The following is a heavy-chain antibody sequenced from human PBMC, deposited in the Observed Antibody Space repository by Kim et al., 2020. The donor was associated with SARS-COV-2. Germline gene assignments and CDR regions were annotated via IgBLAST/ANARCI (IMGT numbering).Heavy chain of an antibody. CDR1: GGSISSSSYY. Sequence: SETLSLTCTVSGGSISSSSYYWGWIRQPPGKGLEWIGSIYYSGSTYYNPSLKSRVTISVDTSKNQFSLKLSSVTAADTAVYYCARHLTGGVPAAMDYWGQGTLVTVSS. V-gene: IGHV4-39*01. CDR2: IYYSGST. CDR3: ARHLTGGVPAAMDY. D-gene: IGHD2-2*01. J-gene: IGHJ4*02.